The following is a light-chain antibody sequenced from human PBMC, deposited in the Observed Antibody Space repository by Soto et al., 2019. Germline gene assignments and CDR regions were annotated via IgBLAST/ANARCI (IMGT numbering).Light chain of an antibody. Sequence: LTQPASVSGSPGQSITISCTGTSSDVGGYNYVSWYQQLPGKAPKLMIYDVNNRPSGVSNRFSGSKSGNTASLTISGLQAEDESDYYCSSYTGSSTFVFGNGTKVXXL. CDR1: SSDVGGYNY. J-gene: IGLJ1*01. CDR3: SSYTGSSTFV. V-gene: IGLV2-14*01. CDR2: DVN.